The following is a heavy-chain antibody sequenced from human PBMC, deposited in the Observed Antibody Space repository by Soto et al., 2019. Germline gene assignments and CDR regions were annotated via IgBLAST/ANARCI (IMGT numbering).Heavy chain of an antibody. D-gene: IGHD3-9*01. Sequence: VQLLESGGGLVQPGGSLRLSCAAAGFTFGTSSMSWVRQAPGGGLDWVSIINYNRGTTAYADSVKGRFTISRDNSKTTLFLHMNSLGPDDTALYYCVKVLTISTAQYLDSCDSWGKGTLVTVSS. J-gene: IGHJ4*02. CDR1: GFTFGTSS. CDR2: INYNRGTT. CDR3: VKVLTISTAQYLDSCDS. V-gene: IGHV3-23*01.